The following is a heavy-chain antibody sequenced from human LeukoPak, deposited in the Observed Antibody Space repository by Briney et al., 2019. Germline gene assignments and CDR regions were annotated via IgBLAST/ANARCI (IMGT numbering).Heavy chain of an antibody. Sequence: ASVKVSCKASGYTFTGYYMHWVRQALGQGLEWMGWINPNSGGTNYAQKFQGRVTMTRDTSISTAYMELSRLRSDDTAVYYCARDWGGIVATEDYWGQGTLVTVSS. D-gene: IGHD5-12*01. CDR1: GYTFTGYY. V-gene: IGHV1-2*02. J-gene: IGHJ4*02. CDR3: ARDWGGIVATEDY. CDR2: INPNSGGT.